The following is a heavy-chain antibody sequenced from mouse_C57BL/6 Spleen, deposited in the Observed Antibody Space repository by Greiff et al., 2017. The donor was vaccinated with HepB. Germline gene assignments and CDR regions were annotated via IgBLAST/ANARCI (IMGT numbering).Heavy chain of an antibody. CDR2: INPYNGGT. D-gene: IGHD2-4*01. J-gene: IGHJ3*01. CDR3: ARGDYGAWFAY. Sequence: EVQLQQPGAELVKPGASVKLSCKASGYTFTSYWMHWVKQSHGKSLEWIGVINPYNGGTSYNQKFKGKATLTVDKSSSTAYMELNSLTSEDSAVYYCARGDYGAWFAYWGQGTLVTVSA. CDR1: GYTFTSYW. V-gene: IGHV1-19*01.